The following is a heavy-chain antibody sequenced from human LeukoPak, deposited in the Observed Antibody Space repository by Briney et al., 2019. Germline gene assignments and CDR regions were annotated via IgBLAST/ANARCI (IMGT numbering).Heavy chain of an antibody. Sequence: SETLSLTCTVSGGSISSHYWSWTRQPPGKGLEWIGYIYYSGSTNYNPSLKSRVTISVDTSKNQFSLKLSSVTAADTAVYYCAGRSAAQYYYYYGMDVWGQGTTVTVSS. CDR1: GGSISSHY. CDR2: IYYSGST. CDR3: AGRSAAQYYYYYGMDV. D-gene: IGHD6-13*01. V-gene: IGHV4-59*08. J-gene: IGHJ6*02.